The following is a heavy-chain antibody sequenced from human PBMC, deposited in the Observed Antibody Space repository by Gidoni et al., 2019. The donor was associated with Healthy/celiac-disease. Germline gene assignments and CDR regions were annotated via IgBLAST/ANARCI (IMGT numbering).Heavy chain of an antibody. CDR3: AKGGYMVQGWYDY. V-gene: IGHV3-9*01. CDR1: GFTFDDYA. J-gene: IGHJ4*02. Sequence: EVPLVESGGGWVKPGRSLRLSCGACGFTFDDYAMHWVRQAPGKGLEWVSGISWNSSSIGYADSVKGRFTISRDNSKNSLYLQMNSLRAEDTALYYCAKGGYMVQGWYDYWGQGTLVTVSS. CDR2: ISWNSSSI. D-gene: IGHD3-10*01.